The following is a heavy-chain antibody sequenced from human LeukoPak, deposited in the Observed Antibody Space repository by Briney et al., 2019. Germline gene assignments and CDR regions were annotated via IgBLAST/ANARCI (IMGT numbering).Heavy chain of an antibody. V-gene: IGHV1-18*01. CDR2: ISAYNGNT. CDR3: ARDVFCSGNSCLRDAFDI. J-gene: IGHJ3*02. D-gene: IGHD2-15*01. Sequence: GASVKVSCKASGYTFTSYGVSWVRQAPGQSLEWLGWISAYNGNTYYAENFQARVTMTTDTSTSTAYMELRSLKSEDTAVYYCARDVFCSGNSCLRDAFDIWGQGTKVTVSS. CDR1: GYTFTSYG.